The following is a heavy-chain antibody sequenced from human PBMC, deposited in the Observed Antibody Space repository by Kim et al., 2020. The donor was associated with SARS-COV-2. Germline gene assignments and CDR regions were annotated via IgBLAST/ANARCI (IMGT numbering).Heavy chain of an antibody. CDR3: AKGPVVAN. V-gene: IGHV3-23*01. Sequence: GGSTYYADSVKGRFTISRDDSKNTLHLQRSSLRAEDTAVYYCAKGPVVANWGQGTLVTVSS. J-gene: IGHJ4*02. CDR2: GGST. D-gene: IGHD3-22*01.